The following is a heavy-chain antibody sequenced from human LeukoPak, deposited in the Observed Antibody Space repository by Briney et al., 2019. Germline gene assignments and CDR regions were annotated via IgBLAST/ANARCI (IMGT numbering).Heavy chain of an antibody. J-gene: IGHJ3*02. CDR1: GFTFSSYW. CDR2: IETDGGGT. Sequence: GGSLRLSCAASGFTFSSYWMHWVRRAPGKGLVWVSHIETDGGGTNYADSVKGRFTISRDNAKNTLYLQMNSLRADDTAVYYCARGGVPAAFDIWGQGTMVTVSS. V-gene: IGHV3-74*01. D-gene: IGHD2-8*01. CDR3: ARGGVPAAFDI.